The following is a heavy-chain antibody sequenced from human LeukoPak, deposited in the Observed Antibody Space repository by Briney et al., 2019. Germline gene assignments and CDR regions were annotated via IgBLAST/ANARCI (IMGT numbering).Heavy chain of an antibody. D-gene: IGHD6-25*01. V-gene: IGHV3-23*01. J-gene: IGHJ4*02. CDR3: VKGGRLQPDDY. CDR2: ISASGDST. CDR1: GFTFSSYA. Sequence: GGSLRLSCAASGFTFSSYAMGWVRQAPAKGLEWVSTISASGDSTYYADSVKGRFTISRDNSKNTLYLQLNSLRAEDTAIYYCVKGGRLQPDDYWGQGTLVTVSS.